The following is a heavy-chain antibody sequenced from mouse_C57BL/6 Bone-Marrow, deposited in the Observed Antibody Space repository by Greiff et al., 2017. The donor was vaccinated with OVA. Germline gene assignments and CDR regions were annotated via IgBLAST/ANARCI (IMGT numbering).Heavy chain of an antibody. CDR3: ARKLYYGSRRDFDY. D-gene: IGHD1-1*01. Sequence: LQQSGTELVKPGASVKLSCKASGYTFTSYWMHWVKQRPGQGLEWIGNINPSNGGTNYNEKFKSKATLTVDKSSSTAYMQLSSLTSEDSAVYYCARKLYYGSRRDFDYWGQGTTLTVSS. V-gene: IGHV1-53*01. J-gene: IGHJ2*01. CDR2: INPSNGGT. CDR1: GYTFTSYW.